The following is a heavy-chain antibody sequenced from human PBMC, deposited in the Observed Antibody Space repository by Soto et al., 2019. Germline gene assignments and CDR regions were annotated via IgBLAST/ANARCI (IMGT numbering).Heavy chain of an antibody. V-gene: IGHV1-8*01. CDR3: ARVYSTSCYQDV. D-gene: IGHD2-2*01. CDR2: MNPNSGNT. CDR1: GYTFSSYD. Sequence: QVQLVQSGAEVKKPGASVKVSCKASGYTFSSYDINWVRQATGQGLEWMGWMNPNSGNTGYAQKFQGRVTMTRNTSISTAYMELSSLRSEDTAVYYCARVYSTSCYQDVWGQGTTVTVSS. J-gene: IGHJ6*02.